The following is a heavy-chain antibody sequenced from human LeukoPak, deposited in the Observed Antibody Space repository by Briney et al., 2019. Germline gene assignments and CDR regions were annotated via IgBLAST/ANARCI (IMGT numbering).Heavy chain of an antibody. V-gene: IGHV3-53*01. J-gene: IGHJ4*02. CDR2: IYSGGST. CDR3: ARAGCPYYYDSSGYYYLDY. Sequence: PGGSLRLSCAASGFTVSSNYMSWVRQAPGKGLEWVSVIYSGGSTYYADSVKGRFTISRDNSKNTLYLQMNSLRAEDTAVYYCARAGCPYYYDSSGYYYLDYWGQGTLVTVSS. D-gene: IGHD3-22*01. CDR1: GFTVSSNY.